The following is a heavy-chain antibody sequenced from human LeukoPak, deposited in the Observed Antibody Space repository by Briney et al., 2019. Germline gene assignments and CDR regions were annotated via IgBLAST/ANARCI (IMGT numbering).Heavy chain of an antibody. CDR1: GFTFSRFA. V-gene: IGHV3-23*01. Sequence: GGSLRLSCAASGFTFSRFAMSWVRQAPGKGLEWVSGISGSGDNTYYADSVKGRFTISRDNSKNTLYLQMNGLRAEDTAVYYCATYRRGYHDSSESYYFDYWGQGTLVTVSS. D-gene: IGHD3-22*01. J-gene: IGHJ4*02. CDR2: ISGSGDNT. CDR3: ATYRRGYHDSSESYYFDY.